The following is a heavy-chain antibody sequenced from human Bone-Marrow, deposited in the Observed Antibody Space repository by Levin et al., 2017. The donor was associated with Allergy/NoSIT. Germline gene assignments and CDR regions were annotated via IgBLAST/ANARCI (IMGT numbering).Heavy chain of an antibody. Sequence: KASETLSLTCTLSGGSISSFYWSWIRQPPGKGLEWIGYINYSGSTNYNPSLRSRVTIAVDTSKNQFSLKVTSVTAADTAVYYCARNYYASSSWPLFAPWGQGILVIVSS. J-gene: IGHJ5*02. CDR3: ARNYYASSSWPLFAP. V-gene: IGHV4-59*01. CDR2: INYSGST. D-gene: IGHD3-22*01. CDR1: GGSISSFY.